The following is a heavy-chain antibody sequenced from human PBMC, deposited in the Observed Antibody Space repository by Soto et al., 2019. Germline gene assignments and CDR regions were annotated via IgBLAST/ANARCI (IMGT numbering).Heavy chain of an antibody. Sequence: QVQLVQSGAEVKKPGSSVRVSCRSSGDTFSSDIVNWLRLAPGRGLEWMGRVIPVLTTTDYAQNFRGRVTISADRSTNTVYLDLSSLRSDDTAVYYCARRRYCGYDCYHKHYYGMDVWGQGSLVTVAS. CDR2: VIPVLTTT. V-gene: IGHV1-69*08. CDR1: GDTFSSDI. J-gene: IGHJ6*02. D-gene: IGHD2-21*02. CDR3: ARRRYCGYDCYHKHYYGMDV.